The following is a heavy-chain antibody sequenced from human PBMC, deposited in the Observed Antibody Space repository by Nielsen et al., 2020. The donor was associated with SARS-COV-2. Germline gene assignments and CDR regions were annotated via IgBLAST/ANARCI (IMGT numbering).Heavy chain of an antibody. Sequence: SETLSLTCTVSGGSISSGDYYWSWIRQPPGKGLEWIGYIYYSGSTYYNPSLKSRVTISVDTSKNQFSLKLSSVTAADTAVYYCAREVDTAMVSIFDYWGRGTLVTVSS. J-gene: IGHJ4*02. CDR1: GGSISSGDYY. V-gene: IGHV4-30-4*01. CDR2: IYYSGST. D-gene: IGHD5-18*01. CDR3: AREVDTAMVSIFDY.